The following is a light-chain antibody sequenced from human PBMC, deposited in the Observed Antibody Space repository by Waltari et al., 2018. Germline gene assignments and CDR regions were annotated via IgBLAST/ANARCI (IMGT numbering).Light chain of an antibody. CDR3: QQRDTWPPT. V-gene: IGKV3-11*01. J-gene: IGKJ1*01. Sequence: EIVLTQSPATLSLSPGDRATLSCRASQTIGGSLAWYQQKPGQSPSLLIYGAPRRATGVPARFGGSGSGTDFTLTISSLEPEDFAVYFCQQRDTWPPTFGQGTKVDFK. CDR2: GAP. CDR1: QTIGGS.